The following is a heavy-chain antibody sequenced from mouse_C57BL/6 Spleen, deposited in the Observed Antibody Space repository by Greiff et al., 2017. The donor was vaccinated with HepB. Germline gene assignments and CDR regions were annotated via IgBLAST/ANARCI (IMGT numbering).Heavy chain of an antibody. CDR3: ARIFGSHYYGSRYFDY. CDR1: GYTFTSYW. D-gene: IGHD1-1*01. Sequence: QVQLQQPGAELVMPGASVKLSCKASGYTFTSYWMHWVKQRPGQGLEWIGEIDPSDSYTNYNQKFKGKSTLTVDKSSSTAYMQLSSLTSEDSAVYYCARIFGSHYYGSRYFDYWGQGTTLTVSS. J-gene: IGHJ2*01. V-gene: IGHV1-69*01. CDR2: IDPSDSYT.